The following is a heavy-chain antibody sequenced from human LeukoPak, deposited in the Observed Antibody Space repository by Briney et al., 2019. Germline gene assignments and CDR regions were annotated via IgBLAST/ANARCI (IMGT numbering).Heavy chain of an antibody. D-gene: IGHD3-22*01. Sequence: PSETLSLTCAVYGGSFSGYYWSWIRQPPGKGLEWIGEINHSGSTNYNPSLKSRVTISVGTSKNQFSLKLSSVTAADTAVYYCARTPLGDDSSGYFEWGQGTLVTVSS. CDR1: GGSFSGYY. V-gene: IGHV4-34*01. CDR3: ARTPLGDDSSGYFE. J-gene: IGHJ4*02. CDR2: INHSGST.